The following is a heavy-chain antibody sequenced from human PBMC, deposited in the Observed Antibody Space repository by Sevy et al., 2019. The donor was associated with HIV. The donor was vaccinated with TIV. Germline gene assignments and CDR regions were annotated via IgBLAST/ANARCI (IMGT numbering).Heavy chain of an antibody. V-gene: IGHV3-53*01. CDR3: ASCLFSSSARWLYFDY. Sequence: GGSLRLSCAASGFTVSSNYMSWVRQAPGKGLEWVSVIYSGGSTYYADSVKGRFTISRDNSKNTLYLQMNSLRAEDTAVYYCASCLFSSSARWLYFDYWGQGTLVTVSS. D-gene: IGHD6-6*01. CDR1: GFTVSSNY. CDR2: IYSGGST. J-gene: IGHJ4*02.